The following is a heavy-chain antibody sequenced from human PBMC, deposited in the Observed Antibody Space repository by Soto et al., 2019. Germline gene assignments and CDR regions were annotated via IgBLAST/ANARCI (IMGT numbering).Heavy chain of an antibody. CDR3: ARVGRFLEWLGIDY. J-gene: IGHJ4*02. D-gene: IGHD3-3*01. CDR2: IYHSGST. CDR1: GGSISSGGYS. V-gene: IGHV4-30-2*01. Sequence: PSETLSLTCAVSGGSISSGGYSWSWIRQPPGKGLEWIGYIYHSGSTYYNPSLKSRVTISVDRSKNQFSLKLSSVTAADTAVYYCARVGRFLEWLGIDYWGQGTLVTVSS.